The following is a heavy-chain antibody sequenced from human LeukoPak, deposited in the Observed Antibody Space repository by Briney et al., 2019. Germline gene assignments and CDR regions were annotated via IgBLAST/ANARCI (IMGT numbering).Heavy chain of an antibody. J-gene: IGHJ3*02. V-gene: IGHV1-46*01. CDR1: GYTFTGYF. D-gene: IGHD3-10*01. CDR3: ATRAQYGSGSYYFYAFDI. CDR2: INPSGGST. Sequence: ASVKVSCKASGYTFTGYFMHWVRQAPGQGLEWMGIINPSGGSTNYAQKFQGRVTMTRDTSTSTVYMEMSSLRSEDTAVYYCATRAQYGSGSYYFYAFDIWGQGTVVTVSS.